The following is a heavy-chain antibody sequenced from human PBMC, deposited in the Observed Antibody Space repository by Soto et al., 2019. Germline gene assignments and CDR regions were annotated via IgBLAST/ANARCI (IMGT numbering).Heavy chain of an antibody. CDR2: IKQDGSEK. CDR3: ARAGVAGHDAFDI. Sequence: GESLKISCAASGFTFSSYWMSWVRQAPGKGLEWVANIKQDGSEKYYVDSVKGRFTISRDNAKNSLYLQMNSLRAEDTAVYYCARAGVAGHDAFDIWGQGTMVTVSS. V-gene: IGHV3-7*03. D-gene: IGHD6-19*01. CDR1: GFTFSSYW. J-gene: IGHJ3*02.